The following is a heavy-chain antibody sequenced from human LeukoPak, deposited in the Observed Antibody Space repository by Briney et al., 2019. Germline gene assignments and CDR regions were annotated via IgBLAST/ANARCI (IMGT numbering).Heavy chain of an antibody. D-gene: IGHD1-26*01. CDR3: ARDGGVSRNYYGNAVGSWFDL. J-gene: IGHJ5*02. CDR2: IKQDGSEK. Sequence: PGGSLRLSCAASGFTFSSYWMSWVRQAPGRGLEWVANIKQDGSEKYYVDSVKGRFTISRDNAKNSLHLQMNSLRGEYTAVYYCARDGGVSRNYYGNAVGSWFDLWGQGTLVTVSS. V-gene: IGHV3-7*01. CDR1: GFTFSSYW.